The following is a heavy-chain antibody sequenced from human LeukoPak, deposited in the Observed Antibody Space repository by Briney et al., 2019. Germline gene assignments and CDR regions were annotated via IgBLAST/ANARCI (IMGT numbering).Heavy chain of an antibody. V-gene: IGHV3-21*01. J-gene: IGHJ3*01. CDR2: SSSSSSYI. Sequence: PGRSLRLSCAASGFTFSSYGMHWVRQAPGKGLEWVSSSSSSSSYIYYADSVKGRFTISRDNARNSLYLQMNSVRAEDTAVYYCAKEAGQDYGALDAFDVWGQGTMVTVSS. CDR1: GFTFSSYG. D-gene: IGHD4-17*01. CDR3: AKEAGQDYGALDAFDV.